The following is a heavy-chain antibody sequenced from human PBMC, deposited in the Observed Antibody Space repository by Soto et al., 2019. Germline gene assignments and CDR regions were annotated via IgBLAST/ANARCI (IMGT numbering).Heavy chain of an antibody. V-gene: IGHV3-23*01. Sequence: QLLESGGGWVQPGGSLRLSCAASGFTFSSYSMNWVRQAPGKGLQWVATVGGGGDNIFYADSVKGRFTISRDDSQNMVFLQMNSLRPEDTAVYFCAKRDSVSGRSPPLINYCGQGTLVTVSS. CDR3: AKRDSVSGRSPPLINY. J-gene: IGHJ4*02. CDR1: GFTFSSYS. D-gene: IGHD3-10*01. CDR2: VGGGGDNI.